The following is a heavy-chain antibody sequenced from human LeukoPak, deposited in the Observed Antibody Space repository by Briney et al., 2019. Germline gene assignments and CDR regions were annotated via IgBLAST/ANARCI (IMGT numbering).Heavy chain of an antibody. D-gene: IGHD1-26*01. V-gene: IGHV3-23*01. CDR1: GFTFSTFA. CDR3: ARDRSGSYYTPAFDP. Sequence: GGSLRLSCAASGFTFSTFAMIWVRQPPGKGLEWVSSIFSSGGEIHYADSVRGQFTISRDNAKNTLFLQMNSLRAEDTAVYYCARDRSGSYYTPAFDPWGQGTLVTVSS. CDR2: IFSSGGEI. J-gene: IGHJ5*02.